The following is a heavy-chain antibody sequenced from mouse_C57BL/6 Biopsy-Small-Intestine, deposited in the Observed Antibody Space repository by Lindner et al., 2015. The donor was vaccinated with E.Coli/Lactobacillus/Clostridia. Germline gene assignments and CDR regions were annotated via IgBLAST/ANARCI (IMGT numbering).Heavy chain of an antibody. CDR3: ARENYGSSSWFAY. CDR2: ISDGGSYT. J-gene: IGHJ3*01. CDR1: GFTFSSYA. D-gene: IGHD1-1*01. Sequence: VQLQESGGGLVKPGGSLKLSCAASGFTFSSYAMSWVRLTPEKRLEWVATISDGGSYTYYPDNIKGRFTISRDNAKNNLYLQMSHLKSEDTAIYYCARENYGSSSWFAYWGQGTLVTVSA. V-gene: IGHV5-4*01.